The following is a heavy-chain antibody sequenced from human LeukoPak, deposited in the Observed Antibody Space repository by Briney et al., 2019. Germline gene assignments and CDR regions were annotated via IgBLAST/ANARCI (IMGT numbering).Heavy chain of an antibody. CDR2: ISSSGSII. CDR1: GFTFSSCE. V-gene: IGHV3-48*03. D-gene: IGHD6-13*01. Sequence: TGGSLRLSCAASGFTFSSCELSWVRQAPAKGLEWVSYISSSGSIIYYADSVKGRFTISRDSAKNSLYLQMNSLRAEDTAVYYCAREPGVLIATFAFDIWGQGTMVTVSS. J-gene: IGHJ3*02. CDR3: AREPGVLIATFAFDI.